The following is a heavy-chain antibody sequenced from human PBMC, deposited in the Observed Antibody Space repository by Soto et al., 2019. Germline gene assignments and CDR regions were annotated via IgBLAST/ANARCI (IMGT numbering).Heavy chain of an antibody. Sequence: SETLSLTCAVSGGSISSSNWWSWVRQPPGKGLEWIGEIYHSGSTNYNPSLKSRVTISVDKSKNQFSLKLSSVTAADTAVYYCARVYYGSGSTPDYYYYGMDVWGQGTTVTVSS. D-gene: IGHD3-10*01. CDR2: IYHSGST. V-gene: IGHV4-4*02. J-gene: IGHJ6*02. CDR1: GGSISSSNW. CDR3: ARVYYGSGSTPDYYYYGMDV.